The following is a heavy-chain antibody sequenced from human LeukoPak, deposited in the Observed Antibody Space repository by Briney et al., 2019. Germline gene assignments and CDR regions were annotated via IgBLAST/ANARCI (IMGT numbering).Heavy chain of an antibody. CDR3: ARGSMAAAGNFDY. J-gene: IGHJ4*02. CDR1: GYTFTGYY. V-gene: IGHV1-2*02. D-gene: IGHD6-13*01. CDR2: INPNSGGT. Sequence: ASVKVSCTASGYTFTGYYMHWVRQAPGQGLEWMGWINPNSGGTNYAQKFQGRVTMTRDTSISTAYMELSRLRSDDTAVYYCARGSMAAAGNFDYWGQGTLVTVSS.